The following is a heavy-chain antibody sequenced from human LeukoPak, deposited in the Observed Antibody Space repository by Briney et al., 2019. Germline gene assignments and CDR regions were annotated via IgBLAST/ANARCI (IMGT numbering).Heavy chain of an antibody. Sequence: ASVKVSCKASGYTFTGYYMHWVRQAPGQGLEWMGWINPNSGGTNYAQKFQGRVTMTRDTSISTAYMELSRLRSDDTAVYYCARVQGGYCSGGSCLDYYYYYMDVWGKGTTVTVSS. CDR1: GYTFTGYY. V-gene: IGHV1-2*02. CDR2: INPNSGGT. J-gene: IGHJ6*03. D-gene: IGHD2-15*01. CDR3: ARVQGGYCSGGSCLDYYYYYMDV.